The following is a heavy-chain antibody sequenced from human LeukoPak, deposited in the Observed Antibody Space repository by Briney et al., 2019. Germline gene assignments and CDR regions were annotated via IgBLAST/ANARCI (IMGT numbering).Heavy chain of an antibody. CDR1: GFTFSSYS. Sequence: GGSLRLSCAASGFTFSSYSMNWVRQAPGKGLEWVSSISSSSSYIYYADSVKGRFTISRDNSKKTLYLQMNSLTIADTAVYYCARASGSYSNYDYWGQGTLVTVSS. CDR3: ARASGSYSNYDY. D-gene: IGHD1-26*01. V-gene: IGHV3-21*01. J-gene: IGHJ4*02. CDR2: ISSSSSYI.